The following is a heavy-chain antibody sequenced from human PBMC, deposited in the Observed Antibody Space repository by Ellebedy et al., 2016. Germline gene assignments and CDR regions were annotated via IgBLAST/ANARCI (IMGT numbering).Heavy chain of an antibody. CDR3: ARGIRFGELFWGDPYYYYYYMDV. CDR1: GGSFSGYY. D-gene: IGHD3-10*01. Sequence: SETLSLXXAVYGGSFSGYYWSWIRQPPGKGLEWIGEINHSGSTNYNPSLKSRVTISVDTSKNQFSLKLSSVTAADTAVYYCARGIRFGELFWGDPYYYYYYMDVWGKGTTVTVSS. V-gene: IGHV4-34*01. CDR2: INHSGST. J-gene: IGHJ6*03.